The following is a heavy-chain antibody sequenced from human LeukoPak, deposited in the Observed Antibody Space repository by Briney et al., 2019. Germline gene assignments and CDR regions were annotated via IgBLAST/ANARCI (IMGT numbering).Heavy chain of an antibody. D-gene: IGHD1-26*01. CDR3: ARVSSGSYDMDV. J-gene: IGHJ6*03. V-gene: IGHV3-30*02. CDR2: IQYDGSNK. Sequence: GGSLRLSCAASGFTFSNYGMHWVRQAPGKGLEWVGFIQYDGSNKYYADSVKGRFTISRDNAKNSLYLQMNSLRAEDTAVYYCARVSSGSYDMDVWGKGTTVTVSS. CDR1: GFTFSNYG.